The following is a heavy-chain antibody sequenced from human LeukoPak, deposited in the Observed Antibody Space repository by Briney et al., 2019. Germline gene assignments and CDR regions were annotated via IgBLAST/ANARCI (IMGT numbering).Heavy chain of an antibody. CDR2: ISTSSSYI. CDR3: AREYWTTGSYYYYYMDV. V-gene: IGHV3-21*01. J-gene: IGHJ6*03. CDR1: GFTFSSYT. Sequence: GSLRLSCAASGFTFSSYTMNWVRQAPGKGLEWVSSISTSSSYIYYADSVKGRFTISRDNAKNSLYPQMNSLRADDTAVYYCAREYWTTGSYYYYYMDVWGKGTTVTVSS. D-gene: IGHD4-17*01.